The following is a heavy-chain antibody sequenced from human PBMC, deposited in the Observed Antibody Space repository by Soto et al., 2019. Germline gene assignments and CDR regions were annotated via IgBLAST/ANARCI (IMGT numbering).Heavy chain of an antibody. D-gene: IGHD3-3*01. V-gene: IGHV3-74*01. CDR2: VNSDGSTT. CDR1: GFVFTDYW. J-gene: IGHJ6*02. CDR3: ARDKHYDFWSGSYGMDV. Sequence: GGSLRLSCAASGFVFTDYWMHWVRRVPGRGLVWVSRVNSDGSTTNYVDSVKGRFTISRDNAKNSLYLQMNSLRAEDTAVYYCARDKHYDFWSGSYGMDVWGQGTTVTVSS.